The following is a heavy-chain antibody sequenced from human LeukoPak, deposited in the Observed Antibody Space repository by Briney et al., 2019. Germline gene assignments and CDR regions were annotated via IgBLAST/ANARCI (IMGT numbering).Heavy chain of an antibody. Sequence: PSETLSLTCTVSGDSISGFYWSWIRQPAGKGLQWIGRISTSGSTNYNTSLKSRVTMSVARSTNEFSLTVRSVTAADTALYYCARGLPSYGDYVDYYFYMDVWGKGTTVTVSS. CDR1: GDSISGFY. D-gene: IGHD4-17*01. V-gene: IGHV4-4*07. CDR3: ARGLPSYGDYVDYYFYMDV. CDR2: ISTSGST. J-gene: IGHJ6*03.